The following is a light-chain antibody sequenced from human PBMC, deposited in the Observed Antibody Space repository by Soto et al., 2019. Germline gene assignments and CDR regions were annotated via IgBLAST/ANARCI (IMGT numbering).Light chain of an antibody. Sequence: QPVLTQPPSVSGAPGQRVTISCTGSSSNIGAGYVVHWYQQLPGTAPKLLIYGNNNRPSGVPDRFSGSKSGTSASLAITGLQVEDEADYYCQSYDSSLSGVVFGGGTKLTVL. J-gene: IGLJ2*01. CDR2: GNN. CDR3: QSYDSSLSGVV. V-gene: IGLV1-40*01. CDR1: SSNIGAGYV.